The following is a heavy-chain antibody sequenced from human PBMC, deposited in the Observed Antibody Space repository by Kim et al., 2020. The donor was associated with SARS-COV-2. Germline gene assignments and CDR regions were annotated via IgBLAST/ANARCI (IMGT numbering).Heavy chain of an antibody. CDR1: GFTFSSYS. Sequence: GGSLRLSCAASGFTFSSYSMNWVRQAPGKGLEWVSYISSSSSTIYYADSVKGRFTISRDNAKNSLYLQMNSLRDEDTAVYYCARGREDYYDSSGYYCGFDYWGQGTLVTVSS. V-gene: IGHV3-48*02. D-gene: IGHD3-22*01. CDR2: ISSSSSTI. CDR3: ARGREDYYDSSGYYCGFDY. J-gene: IGHJ4*02.